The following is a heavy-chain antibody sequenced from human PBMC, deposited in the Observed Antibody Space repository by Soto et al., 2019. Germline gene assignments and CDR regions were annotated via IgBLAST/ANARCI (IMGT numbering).Heavy chain of an antibody. J-gene: IGHJ2*01. D-gene: IGHD3-10*01. CDR3: AKEGGPGKVRGHENWSFDL. Sequence: EVQLLESGGGLVQPGGSLRLSCAASGFTFSSYAMSWVRQAPGKGLEWVSAISGSGGSTYYADSVKGRFTISRDNSKNPLYRQMSSLRAEDTAVYYCAKEGGPGKVRGHENWSFDLWGRGTLVPVSS. V-gene: IGHV3-23*01. CDR1: GFTFSSYA. CDR2: ISGSGGST.